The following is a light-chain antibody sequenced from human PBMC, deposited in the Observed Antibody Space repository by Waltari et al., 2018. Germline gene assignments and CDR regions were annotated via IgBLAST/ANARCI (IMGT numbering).Light chain of an antibody. Sequence: EVVLTQSPATLSLSPGERATLSCRASQTISTFLFGYQQKPGQAPRLLIYDASNRATGIPARFSGSGSGTDFTLTISSLEAEDSAVYYCLQRADWPPITFGQGTRLEI. CDR2: DAS. CDR1: QTISTF. CDR3: LQRADWPPIT. J-gene: IGKJ5*01. V-gene: IGKV3-11*01.